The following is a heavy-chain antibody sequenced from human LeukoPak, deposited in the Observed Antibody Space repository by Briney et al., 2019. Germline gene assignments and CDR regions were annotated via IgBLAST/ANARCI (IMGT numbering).Heavy chain of an antibody. D-gene: IGHD5-24*01. Sequence: GGSLRLSCAASGFTFSNYAMSWVRQAPGKGLEWVAVISYDGSNKYYADSVKGRFTISRDNSKNTLYLQMNSLRAEDTAVYYCARDLGWLQLDYGMDVWGQGTTVTVSS. V-gene: IGHV3-30-3*01. CDR2: ISYDGSNK. J-gene: IGHJ6*02. CDR1: GFTFSNYA. CDR3: ARDLGWLQLDYGMDV.